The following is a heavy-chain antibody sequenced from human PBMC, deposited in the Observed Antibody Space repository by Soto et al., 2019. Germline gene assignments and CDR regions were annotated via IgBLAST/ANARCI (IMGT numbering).Heavy chain of an antibody. D-gene: IGHD2-21*01. CDR1: GASISTGGYF. CDR2: INRSGTT. CDR3: ATYSGLTQDFDL. Sequence: QLQLQESGSGLVKPSQTLSLTCGVSGASISTGGYFWSWIRQSPGKGLEWIGSINRSGTTSYNPSLKSRLTMSLDRSKNHFSLRLTSVTAADTAVYYCATYSGLTQDFDLWGRGTRMTVSS. V-gene: IGHV4-30-2*06. J-gene: IGHJ2*01.